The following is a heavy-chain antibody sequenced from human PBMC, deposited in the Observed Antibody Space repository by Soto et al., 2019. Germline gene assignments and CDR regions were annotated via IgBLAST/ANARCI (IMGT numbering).Heavy chain of an antibody. V-gene: IGHV4-59*01. J-gene: IGHJ4*02. CDR1: GGSMNIYY. CDR2: VRDTGST. CDR3: ARYSPPKKAYDSNPGYLDY. D-gene: IGHD3-22*01. Sequence: SETLSLTCTVSGGSMNIYYWTWIRQPPGKGLEWIGYVRDTGSTNYNPSLKSRVAISIDTSRNQFSLSLSSVTAADTAVYFCARYSPPKKAYDSNPGYLDYWGQGALVTVSS.